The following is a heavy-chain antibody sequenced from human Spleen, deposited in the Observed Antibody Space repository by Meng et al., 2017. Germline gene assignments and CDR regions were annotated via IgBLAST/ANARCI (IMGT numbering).Heavy chain of an antibody. V-gene: IGHV3-15*01. CDR2: IKSKTDGETT. CDR3: TIYTSGHI. CDR1: GFTFNNAW. J-gene: IGHJ3*02. D-gene: IGHD6-19*01. Sequence: GESLKISCAASGFTFNNAWMTWVRQAPGKGLEWVGRIKSKTDGETTDYAAPVKGRFTISRDDSKTTLYLQLNSLKTEDTAVYYCTIYTSGHIWGQGTMVTVSS.